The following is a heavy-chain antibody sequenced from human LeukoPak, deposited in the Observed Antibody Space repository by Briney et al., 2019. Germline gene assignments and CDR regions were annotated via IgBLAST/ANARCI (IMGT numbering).Heavy chain of an antibody. Sequence: GGSLRLSCAASGFTVSSNYMSWVRQAPGKGLEWVSVIYSGGSTYYADSVKGRFTISRDNSKNTLYLQMNSLRAEDTAVYYCAKDQGYCSSTSCYYYFDYWGQGTLVTVSS. CDR1: GFTVSSNY. V-gene: IGHV3-53*01. D-gene: IGHD2-2*01. CDR2: IYSGGST. J-gene: IGHJ4*02. CDR3: AKDQGYCSSTSCYYYFDY.